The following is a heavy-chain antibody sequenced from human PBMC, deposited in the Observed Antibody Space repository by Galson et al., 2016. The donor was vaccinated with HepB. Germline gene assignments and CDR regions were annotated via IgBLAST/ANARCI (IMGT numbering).Heavy chain of an antibody. J-gene: IGHJ4*02. V-gene: IGHV3-30*04. Sequence: SLRLSCAASGFTFSSYAMHWVRQAPDKGLECVAAISLDGNDKFYADSVKGRFTISRDNSRSTVTLQMSRLTVDDTAVYYCARASGSFYNDAIDYYGQGTLVTVSS. CDR3: ARASGSFYNDAIDY. D-gene: IGHD3-10*01. CDR1: GFTFSSYA. CDR2: ISLDGNDK.